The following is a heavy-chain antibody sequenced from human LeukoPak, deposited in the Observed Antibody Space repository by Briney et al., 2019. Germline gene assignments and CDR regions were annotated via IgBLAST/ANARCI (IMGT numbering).Heavy chain of an antibody. CDR3: ARGGTIFGVVYFDY. CDR1: GGSISSYY. J-gene: IGHJ4*02. Sequence: SETLSLTCTVSGGSISSYYWSWIRQPPGKGLEWIGYIYYSGSTNYNPSLKSRVTISVDTSKNQFSLKLSSVTAADTAVYYCARGGTIFGVVYFDYWGQGTLVTVSS. V-gene: IGHV4-59*01. CDR2: IYYSGST. D-gene: IGHD3-3*01.